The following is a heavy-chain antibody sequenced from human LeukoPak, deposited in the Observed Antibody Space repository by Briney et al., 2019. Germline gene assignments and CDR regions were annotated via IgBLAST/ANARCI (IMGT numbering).Heavy chain of an antibody. J-gene: IGHJ4*02. V-gene: IGHV3-7*01. CDR2: IKEDGSEK. CDR3: ATGGWYLAY. CDR1: GFAFGSYW. Sequence: PGGSLRLSCAASGFAFGSYWMSWVRQAPGKGLEWVANIKEDGSEKYYLDSVKGRISISRDNAKNLLYLQINSLKVEDRAVYYCATGGWYLAYWGQGTLVTVSS. D-gene: IGHD6-19*01.